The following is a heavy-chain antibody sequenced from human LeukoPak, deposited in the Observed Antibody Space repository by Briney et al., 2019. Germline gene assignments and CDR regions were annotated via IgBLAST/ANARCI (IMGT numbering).Heavy chain of an antibody. CDR1: GYTFTSYD. J-gene: IGHJ4*02. Sequence: VASVKVSCKASGYTFTSYDINWVRQATGQGLEWMGWMNPNSGNTGYAQKFQGRVTMTRNASISTAYMELSSLRSEDTAVYYCARGRRRPAYYYYDSSGYPDWGQGTLVTVSS. V-gene: IGHV1-8*01. CDR3: ARGRRRPAYYYYDSSGYPD. CDR2: MNPNSGNT. D-gene: IGHD3-22*01.